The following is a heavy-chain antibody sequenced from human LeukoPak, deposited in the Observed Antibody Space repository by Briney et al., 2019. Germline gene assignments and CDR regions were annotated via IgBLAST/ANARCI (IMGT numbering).Heavy chain of an antibody. V-gene: IGHV3-21*01. CDR1: GFTFSSYS. CDR3: ARDLGLWSGYYSPNFDY. Sequence: GGSLRLSCAASGFTFSSYSMNWVRQAPGKGLEWVSSISTSSSYLYYADSVKGRSTISRDDAKNSLYLQMNSLRAEDTAVYYCARDLGLWSGYYSPNFDYWGQGTLVTVSS. J-gene: IGHJ4*02. D-gene: IGHD5-12*01. CDR2: ISTSSSYL.